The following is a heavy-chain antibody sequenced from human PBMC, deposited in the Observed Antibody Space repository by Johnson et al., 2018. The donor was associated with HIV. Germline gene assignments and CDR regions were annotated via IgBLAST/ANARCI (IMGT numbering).Heavy chain of an antibody. J-gene: IGHJ3*02. CDR1: GFTFSSYG. CDR3: AKDSATDPFDI. CDR2: IWYDGSNK. Sequence: QMLLVESGGGLVQPGGSLRLSCAASGFTFSSYGMHWVRQAPGKGLEWVAVIWYDGSNKYYADSVKGRFTISRDNSKNTLYLQMNSLRAEDTAVYYCAKDSATDPFDIWGQGTMVTVSS. V-gene: IGHV3-33*06. D-gene: IGHD6-25*01.